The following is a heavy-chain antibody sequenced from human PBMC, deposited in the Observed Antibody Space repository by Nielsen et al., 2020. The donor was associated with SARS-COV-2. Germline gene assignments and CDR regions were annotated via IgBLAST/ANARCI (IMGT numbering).Heavy chain of an antibody. CDR2: ISSSSSYI. V-gene: IGHV3-21*01. CDR1: GFTFSSYS. Sequence: GESLKISCAASGFTFSSYSMNWVRQAPGKGLEWVSSISSSSSYIYYADSVKGRFTISRDNAKNLLYLQMNSLRAEDTAVYYCARDRQWGYWGQGTLVTVSS. CDR3: ARDRQWGY. D-gene: IGHD7-27*01. J-gene: IGHJ4*02.